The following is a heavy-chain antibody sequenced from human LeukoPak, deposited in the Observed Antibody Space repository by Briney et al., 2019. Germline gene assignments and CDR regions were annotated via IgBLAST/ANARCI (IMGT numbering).Heavy chain of an antibody. CDR1: GYSFTSYW. Sequence: GESLQISCKGSGYSFTSYWIGWVRQMPGKGLEWMGIIYPGDSDTRYSASFQGQVTISADKSISTAYLQWSSLQASDTAMYYCARQSDYYDSSTVDYWGQGTLVTVSS. J-gene: IGHJ4*02. D-gene: IGHD3-22*01. V-gene: IGHV5-51*01. CDR3: ARQSDYYDSSTVDY. CDR2: IYPGDSDT.